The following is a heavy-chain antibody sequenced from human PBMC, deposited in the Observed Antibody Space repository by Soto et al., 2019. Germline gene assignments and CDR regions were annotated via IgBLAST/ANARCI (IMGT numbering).Heavy chain of an antibody. CDR2: IKQDGSEN. J-gene: IGHJ3*02. CDR1: GFTFRSYW. CDR3: ANMDYGDYGTGAFDI. Sequence: EVQLVESGGGLVQPGGSLRLSRAASGFTFRSYWMSWVRQTPGKGLEWVANIKQDGSENYYVDSVKGRFTISRDNAENSLYLQMKSLRVDDTAVYYCANMDYGDYGTGAFDIWGQGTMVTVSS. D-gene: IGHD4-17*01. V-gene: IGHV3-7*01.